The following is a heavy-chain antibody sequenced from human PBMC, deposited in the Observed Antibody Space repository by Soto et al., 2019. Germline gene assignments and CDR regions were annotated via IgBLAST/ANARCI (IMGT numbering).Heavy chain of an antibody. D-gene: IGHD6-13*01. CDR3: ARDGQQPPPYALDV. J-gene: IGHJ6*02. Sequence: QVQLVESGGGVVQPGTSLRLSCTTSGFTFSNHAMHWVRQAPGKGLEWVAQIWYDGSNKYYADSVKGRFTISRDNSRNLVYVQINSLRVEDTAVYYCARDGQQPPPYALDVWGQGTTVTVSS. CDR2: IWYDGSNK. V-gene: IGHV3-33*01. CDR1: GFTFSNHA.